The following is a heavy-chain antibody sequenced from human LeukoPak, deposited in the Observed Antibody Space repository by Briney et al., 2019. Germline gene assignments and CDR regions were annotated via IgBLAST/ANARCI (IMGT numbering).Heavy chain of an antibody. CDR2: INPNSGGT. D-gene: IGHD6-19*01. V-gene: IGHV1-2*06. CDR1: GYTFTGYY. Sequence: ASVKVSCKASGYTFTGYYMHWVRQAPGQGLEWMGRINPNSGGTNHAQKFQGRVTMTRDTSISKAYMELSRLRSDETAVYYCARYQGSGAVGTGGDYWGQGTLVTVSS. J-gene: IGHJ4*02. CDR3: ARYQGSGAVGTGGDY.